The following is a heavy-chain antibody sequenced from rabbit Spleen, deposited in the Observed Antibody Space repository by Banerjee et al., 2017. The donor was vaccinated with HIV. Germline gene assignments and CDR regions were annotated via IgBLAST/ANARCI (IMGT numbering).Heavy chain of an antibody. D-gene: IGHD6-1*01. V-gene: IGHV1S40*01. CDR1: GFSFSSSDY. CDR3: ARAHTYGYAGYAYATSFADYYFNL. CDR2: TAGGRSSFT. J-gene: IGHJ4*01. Sequence: QSLEESGGGLVQPEGSLTLTCKASGFSFSSSDYMCWVRQAPGKGLEWIACTAGGRSSFTYYASWAKGRFTISKASSTTVTLQMTSLTAADTATYFCARAHTYGYAGYAYATSFADYYFNLWGPGTLVTVS.